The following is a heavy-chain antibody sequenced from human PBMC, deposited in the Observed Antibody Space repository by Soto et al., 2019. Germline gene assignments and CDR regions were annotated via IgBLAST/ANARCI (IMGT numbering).Heavy chain of an antibody. Sequence: QVQLQESGPGLVKPSQTLSLTCTVSGGSISSGGYYWSWIRQHPGKGLEWIGNIYYSGSTYYKPSLKTLVTISVAPSKTQFPLKLSAVTAADTAVYYCARGVPTSYADISCFDPWGQGTLVTVSS. CDR1: GGSISSGGYY. J-gene: IGHJ5*02. V-gene: IGHV4-31*01. CDR3: ARGVPTSYADISCFDP. D-gene: IGHD1-26*01. CDR2: IYYSGST.